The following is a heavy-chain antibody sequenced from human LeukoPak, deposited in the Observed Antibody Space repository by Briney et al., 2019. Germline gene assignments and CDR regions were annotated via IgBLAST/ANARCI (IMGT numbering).Heavy chain of an antibody. D-gene: IGHD3-10*01. Sequence: PSETLSLTCTVSGGSIGSYYWSWIRQPAGKGLEWIGRIYTSGSTNYNPSLKSRVTISRDTSKNQFSLKLSSVTAADTATYYCARARSGTDKEYYFDFWGQGTLVTVSS. V-gene: IGHV4-4*07. J-gene: IGHJ4*02. CDR2: IYTSGST. CDR1: GGSIGSYY. CDR3: ARARSGTDKEYYFDF.